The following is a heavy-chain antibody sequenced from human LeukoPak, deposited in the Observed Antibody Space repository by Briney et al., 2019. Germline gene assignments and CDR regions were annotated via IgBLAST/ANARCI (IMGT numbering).Heavy chain of an antibody. CDR3: VKVAPWAWSNYFDY. V-gene: IGHV3-23*01. D-gene: IGHD3-16*01. CDR1: GFTFSSYA. J-gene: IGHJ4*02. CDR2: ISGSGGDT. Sequence: QPGGSLRLSCAASGFTFSSYAMSWVRQAPGKGLEWVSAISGSGGDTYYADSVKGRFTISRDNSKSTLYVQMNSLRAEDTAVYYCVKVAPWAWSNYFDYWGQGTLVTVSS.